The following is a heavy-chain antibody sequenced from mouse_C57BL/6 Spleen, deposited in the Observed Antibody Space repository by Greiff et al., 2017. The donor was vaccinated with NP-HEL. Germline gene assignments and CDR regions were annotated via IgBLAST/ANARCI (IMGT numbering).Heavy chain of an antibody. D-gene: IGHD1-1*01. CDR1: GFSLSTSGMG. J-gene: IGHJ1*03. Sequence: QVQLKESGPGILQSSQTLSLTCSFSGFSLSTSGMGVSWIRQPSGKGLEWLAHIYWDDDKRYNPSLKSRLTISKDTSRNQVFLKITSVDTADTATYYCARRGSYYYGSSYWYFDVWGTGTTVTVSS. CDR2: IYWDDDK. V-gene: IGHV8-12*01. CDR3: ARRGSYYYGSSYWYFDV.